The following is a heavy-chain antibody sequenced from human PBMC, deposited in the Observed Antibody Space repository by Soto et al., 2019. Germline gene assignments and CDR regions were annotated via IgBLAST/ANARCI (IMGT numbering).Heavy chain of an antibody. CDR3: AREARRLSGYDPLWYFDL. D-gene: IGHD5-12*01. V-gene: IGHV3-7*01. Sequence: GGSLRLSCAASGFTFSSYWMSWVRQAPGKGLEWVANIKQDGSEKYYVDSVKGRFTISRDNAKNSLYLQMNSLRAEDTAVYYCAREARRLSGYDPLWYFDLWGRGTLVTVSS. CDR1: GFTFSSYW. CDR2: IKQDGSEK. J-gene: IGHJ2*01.